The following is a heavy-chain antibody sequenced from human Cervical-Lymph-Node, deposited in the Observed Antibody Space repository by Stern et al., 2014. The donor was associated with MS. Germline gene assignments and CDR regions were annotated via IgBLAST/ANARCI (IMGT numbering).Heavy chain of an antibody. J-gene: IGHJ4*02. V-gene: IGHV3-21*01. CDR2: ISSSSTDI. Sequence: EVPLVESGGGLVKPGGSLRLSCVGSGFPFSSYGMNWVRQAPGKGLEWVSSISSSSTDIYYADSLKGRFTISRDNAKNSLYLQMNSLRVEDTAVYYCARGEVYASWGQGTLVTVSS. D-gene: IGHD2-8*01. CDR3: ARGEVYAS. CDR1: GFPFSSYG.